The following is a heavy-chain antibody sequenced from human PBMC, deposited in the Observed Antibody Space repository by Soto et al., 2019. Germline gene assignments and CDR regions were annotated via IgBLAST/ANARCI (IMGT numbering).Heavy chain of an antibody. Sequence: QVQLVQSGAEVKKPGASVRVSCKASGYSFTTYDINWVRQATGQGLEWMGWINPNHGNTGYAQKFQGRVTLTRTTSISTADMELSSLRSDDTAVYYCARTSSGTREGFDPWGQGTLVTVSS. CDR1: GYSFTTYD. CDR3: ARTSSGTREGFDP. V-gene: IGHV1-8*01. D-gene: IGHD1-7*01. J-gene: IGHJ5*02. CDR2: INPNHGNT.